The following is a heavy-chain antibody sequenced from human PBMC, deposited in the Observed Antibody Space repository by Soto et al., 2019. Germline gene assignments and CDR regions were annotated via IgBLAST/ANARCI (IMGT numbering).Heavy chain of an antibody. Sequence: QLQLQESGPGLVKPSESLSLTCTVSGGSVSSSSYYWGWIRQPPGKGLEWIGSIYYSGSTYYNPSLKSRVTIPVDTSKNQFSLKLSSVTGADTAVYYCARHLDYCSGGSCLDWYFDLWGRGTLVTVSS. J-gene: IGHJ2*01. D-gene: IGHD2-15*01. V-gene: IGHV4-39*01. CDR2: IYYSGST. CDR3: ARHLDYCSGGSCLDWYFDL. CDR1: GGSVSSSSYY.